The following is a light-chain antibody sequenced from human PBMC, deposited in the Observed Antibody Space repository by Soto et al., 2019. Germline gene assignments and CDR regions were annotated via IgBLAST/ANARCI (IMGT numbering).Light chain of an antibody. CDR3: QQCSNSIT. CDR1: QSVSSY. J-gene: IGKJ3*01. V-gene: IGKV3-11*01. Sequence: EIVLTQSPATLSLSPGERATLSCRASQSVSSYLAWYQQKPGQAPRLLIYDASNRATGIPARFSGSGSGTDFPLTISRLEPEDFAVYYWQQCSNSITFGPGTKVDIK. CDR2: DAS.